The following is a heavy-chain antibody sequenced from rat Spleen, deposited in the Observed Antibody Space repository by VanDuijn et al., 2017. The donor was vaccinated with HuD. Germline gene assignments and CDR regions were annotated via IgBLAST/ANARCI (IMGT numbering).Heavy chain of an antibody. CDR1: GFTFSDYN. Sequence: EVQLVESGGGLVQPGRSLKLSCAASGFTFSDYNMAWVRQAPKKGLEWVATISFDGSDTYYRDSVKGRFIISRDNAKNTLYLQMNSLRSEDTATYYCARDNYGLDYWGQGVMVTVSS. CDR3: ARDNYGLDY. D-gene: IGHD1-11*01. CDR2: ISFDGSDT. J-gene: IGHJ2*01. V-gene: IGHV5-7*01.